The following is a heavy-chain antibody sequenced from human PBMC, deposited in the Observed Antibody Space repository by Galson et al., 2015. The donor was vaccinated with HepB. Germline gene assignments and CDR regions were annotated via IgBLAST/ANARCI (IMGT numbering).Heavy chain of an antibody. V-gene: IGHV3-11*06. J-gene: IGHJ4*02. D-gene: IGHD3-10*01. Sequence: SLRLSCAASGFAFSDYYMSWIRQAPGKGLEWVSYISSSSSYTNYADSVKGRFTISRDNAKNSLYLQMNSLRAEDTAVYYCARGMMVRGVTQPFDYWGQGTLVTVSS. CDR3: ARGMMVRGVTQPFDY. CDR2: ISSSSSYT. CDR1: GFAFSDYY.